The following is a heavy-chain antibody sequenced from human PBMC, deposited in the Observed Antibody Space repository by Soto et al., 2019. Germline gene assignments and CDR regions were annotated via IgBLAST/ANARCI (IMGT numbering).Heavy chain of an antibody. J-gene: IGHJ4*02. CDR3: ARGYRGWFSFYFDY. CDR2: ISYDGSNK. CDR1: GFTFSSYA. Sequence: QVQLVESGGGVVQPGRSLRLSCAASGFTFSSYAMHWVRQAPGKGLEWVTVISYDGSNKYYADSVKGRFTISRDNSKNRLYLLINSLSAEATTVYYCARGYRGWFSFYFDYWGQGTLVTVSS. D-gene: IGHD6-19*01. V-gene: IGHV3-30-3*01.